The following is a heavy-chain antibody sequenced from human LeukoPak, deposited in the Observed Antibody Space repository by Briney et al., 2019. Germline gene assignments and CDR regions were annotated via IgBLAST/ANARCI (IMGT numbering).Heavy chain of an antibody. CDR2: IIPIFGTA. D-gene: IGHD5-18*01. V-gene: IGHV1-69*01. J-gene: IGHJ4*02. CDR3: ARDRGGVDTAMVIDY. Sequence: GSSVKVSCKASGGTFSSYAISWVRQAPGQGLEWMGGIIPIFGTANYAQKFQGRVTITADESTSTAYMELSSLRSEDTAMYYCARDRGGVDTAMVIDYWGQGTLVTVSS. CDR1: GGTFSSYA.